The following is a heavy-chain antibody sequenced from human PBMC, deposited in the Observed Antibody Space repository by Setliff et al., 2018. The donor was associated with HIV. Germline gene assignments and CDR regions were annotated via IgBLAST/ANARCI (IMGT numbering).Heavy chain of an antibody. J-gene: IGHJ4*02. V-gene: IGHV4-34*01. CDR2: INHGGST. CDR3: ARTVAYYDSSGYYVTTYYFDY. CDR1: GGSFSGYY. Sequence: SETLSLTCAVYGGSFSGYYWSWIRQPPGKGLEWIGQINHGGSTNYNPSLKSRVTISIDTSKNQFSLKLSSVTAADTAVYYCARTVAYYDSSGYYVTTYYFDYWGQGTLVTVSS. D-gene: IGHD3-22*01.